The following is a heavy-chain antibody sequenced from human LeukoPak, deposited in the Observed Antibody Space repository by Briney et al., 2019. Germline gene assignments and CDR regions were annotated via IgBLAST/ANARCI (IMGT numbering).Heavy chain of an antibody. Sequence: GASVKVSCKASGYTFTGYYMHWVRQAPGQGLEWMGWINPNSGGTNYAQKFQGRVTMTRDTSISTAYMELSRLRSDDTAVYYCARDRPYSSGWQLDYWGQGTLVTVSS. CDR2: INPNSGGT. CDR1: GYTFTGYY. V-gene: IGHV1-2*02. D-gene: IGHD6-19*01. J-gene: IGHJ4*02. CDR3: ARDRPYSSGWQLDY.